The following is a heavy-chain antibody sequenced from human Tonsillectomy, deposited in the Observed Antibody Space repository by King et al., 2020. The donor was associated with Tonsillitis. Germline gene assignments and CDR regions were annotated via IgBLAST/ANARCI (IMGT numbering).Heavy chain of an antibody. CDR1: A. Sequence: AMSWVRQAPGKGLEWVSVISASCGTTYYADSVKGGFTISRDNSKNKLYLQMNRLKAEDTDVYYCAKDGGSSSRHFDYLGHGTLVTVSS. CDR3: AKDGGSSSRHFDY. CDR2: ISASCGTT. J-gene: IGHJ4*01. V-gene: IGHV3-23*01. D-gene: IGHD2-15*01.